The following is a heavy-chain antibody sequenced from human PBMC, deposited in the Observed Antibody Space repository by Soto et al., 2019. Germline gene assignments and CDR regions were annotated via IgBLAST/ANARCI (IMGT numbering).Heavy chain of an antibody. Sequence: SETLSLTCTVSGGSISSGDYYWSWIRQPPGKGLEGIGYIYYSGSTYYNPSLKSRVTISVDTSKNQFSLKLSSVTAADTAVYYCAREGIAAADAQYNWFDPWGQGTLVTVSS. V-gene: IGHV4-30-4*02. D-gene: IGHD6-13*01. CDR2: IYYSGST. J-gene: IGHJ5*02. CDR1: GGSISSGDYY. CDR3: AREGIAAADAQYNWFDP.